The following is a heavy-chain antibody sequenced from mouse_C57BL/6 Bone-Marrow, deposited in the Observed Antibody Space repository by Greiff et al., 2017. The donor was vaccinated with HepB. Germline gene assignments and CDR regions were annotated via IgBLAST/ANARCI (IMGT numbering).Heavy chain of an antibody. Sequence: VQLQESGPGLVAPSQSLSITCTVSGFSLTSYGVDWVRQSPGKGLEWLGVIWGVGSTNYNSALKSRLSISKDNSKSQVFLKMNSLQTDDTAMYYCASDYYGSSLYVMDYWGQGTSVTVSS. V-gene: IGHV2-6*01. J-gene: IGHJ4*01. D-gene: IGHD1-1*01. CDR1: GFSLTSYG. CDR2: IWGVGST. CDR3: ASDYYGSSLYVMDY.